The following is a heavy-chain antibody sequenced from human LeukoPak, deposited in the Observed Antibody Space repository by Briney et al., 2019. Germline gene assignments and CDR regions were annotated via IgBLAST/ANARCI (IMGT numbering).Heavy chain of an antibody. CDR1: GGSISNSNYY. V-gene: IGHV4-39*07. D-gene: IGHD3-3*01. Sequence: SETLSLTCSVSGGSISNSNYYWGWIRQPPGKGLEWIGSIYYSGRTYSNPSLKSRVTISVDTSKNQFSLKLSSVTAADTALYYCARGEEYHDSWSGYKKDQGFDYWGQGTLVTVSS. CDR3: ARGEEYHDSWSGYKKDQGFDY. CDR2: IYYSGRT. J-gene: IGHJ4*02.